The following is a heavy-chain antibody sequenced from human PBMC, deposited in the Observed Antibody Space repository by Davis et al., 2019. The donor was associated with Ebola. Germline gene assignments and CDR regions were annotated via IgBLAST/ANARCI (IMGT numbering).Heavy chain of an antibody. J-gene: IGHJ4*02. D-gene: IGHD5-24*01. CDR2: IFPGDSDT. CDR1: GYSFTSYW. CDR3: ARGTNGYNPEGYFDS. Sequence: GESLKISCKGSGYSFTSYWIGWVRQMPGKGLECMGIIFPGDSDTRYSPSFQGQVTISADKSINTAYLQWSSLKASDTAIYYCARGTNGYNPEGYFDSWGQGTLVTVSS. V-gene: IGHV5-51*01.